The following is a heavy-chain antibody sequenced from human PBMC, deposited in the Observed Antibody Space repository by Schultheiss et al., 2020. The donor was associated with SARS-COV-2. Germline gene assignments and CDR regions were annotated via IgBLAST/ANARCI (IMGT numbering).Heavy chain of an antibody. J-gene: IGHJ4*02. CDR3: VKAILEWELLPFDY. V-gene: IGHV3-53*05. CDR2: IYSGGST. Sequence: GESLKISCAASGFTVSSNYMSWVRQAPGKGLEWVSVIYSGGSTYYADSVKGRFTISRDNSKNTLYLQMSSLRAEDTAVYYCVKAILEWELLPFDYWGQGTLVTVSS. D-gene: IGHD1-26*01. CDR1: GFTVSSNY.